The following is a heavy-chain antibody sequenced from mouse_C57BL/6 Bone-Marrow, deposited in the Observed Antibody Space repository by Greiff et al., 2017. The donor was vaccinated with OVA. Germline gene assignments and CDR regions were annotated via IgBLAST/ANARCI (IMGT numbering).Heavy chain of an antibody. CDR2: ISSGGDYI. J-gene: IGHJ4*01. CDR1: VFTFSSYA. Sequence: EVMLVESGDGLVKPGGSLKLSCAASVFTFSSYAMSWVHQTPEQGLEWVAYISSGGDYIYYTDTVKGRFTISRDNSRNTLYLQLSSLKSEDTAVYYCAGLLTAMDYWGRGTSATVSA. D-gene: IGHD3-1*01. CDR3: AGLLTAMDY. V-gene: IGHV5S21*01.